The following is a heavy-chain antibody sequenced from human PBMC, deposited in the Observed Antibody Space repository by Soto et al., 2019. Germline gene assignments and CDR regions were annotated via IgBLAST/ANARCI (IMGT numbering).Heavy chain of an antibody. J-gene: IGHJ3*02. Sequence: GGSLRLSCAASGFICSSYDMSWVRQAPGKGLEWVSTILVDGRTFYVDSVKGRFTISRDSSKNTVYLQMNSLTAGDTALYYCAKATATGGGAFDICGQGTMVTVSS. CDR1: GFICSSYD. CDR2: ILVDGRT. CDR3: AKATATGGGAFDI. V-gene: IGHV3-23*01. D-gene: IGHD2-8*02.